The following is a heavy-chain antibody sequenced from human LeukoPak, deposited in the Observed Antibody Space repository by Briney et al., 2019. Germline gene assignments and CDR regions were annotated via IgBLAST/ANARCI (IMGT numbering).Heavy chain of an antibody. CDR3: ATYRQVLLPFES. D-gene: IGHD2-8*02. J-gene: IGHJ4*02. CDR2: ITSSESTI. Sequence: PGGSLRLSCAASGSTFSSYEMNWVRQAPGKGLEWVSYITSSESTIYYADSVKGRFTISRDNSKSTLSLQMNSLRAEDTAIYYCATYRQVLLPFESWGQGTLVTVSS. V-gene: IGHV3-48*03. CDR1: GSTFSSYE.